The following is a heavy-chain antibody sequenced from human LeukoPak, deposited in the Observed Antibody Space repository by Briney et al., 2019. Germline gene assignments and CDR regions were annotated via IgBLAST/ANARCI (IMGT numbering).Heavy chain of an antibody. CDR2: IYHSGST. J-gene: IGHJ4*02. CDR1: GYTISSGYY. V-gene: IGHV4-38-2*01. Sequence: SETLSLTCAVSGYTISSGYYWGWIRQPPGKGLEWIGSIYHSGSTYYNPSLKSRVTISVDTSKNLFSLKLSSVTAADTAVYYCARGPANSWSGEILWELWMSYFDYWGQGTLVSVSS. CDR3: ARGPANSWSGEILWELWMSYFDY. D-gene: IGHD3-10*01.